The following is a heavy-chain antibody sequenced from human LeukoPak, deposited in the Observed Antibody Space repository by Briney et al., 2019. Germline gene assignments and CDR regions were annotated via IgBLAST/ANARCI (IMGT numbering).Heavy chain of an antibody. CDR2: ISAYNGNT. CDR1: GYTFTGYY. D-gene: IGHD6-13*01. V-gene: IGHV1-18*04. CDR3: ARDLYSSTKYYFDY. Sequence: ASVKVSCKASGYTFTGYYIHWVRQAPGQGLEWMGWISAYNGNTNYAQKLQGRVTMTTDTSTSTAYMELRSLRSDDTAVYYCARDLYSSTKYYFDYWGQGTLVTVSS. J-gene: IGHJ4*02.